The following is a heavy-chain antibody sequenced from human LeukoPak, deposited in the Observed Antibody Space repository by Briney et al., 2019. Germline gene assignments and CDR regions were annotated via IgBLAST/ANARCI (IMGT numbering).Heavy chain of an antibody. CDR1: GGTFSSYA. Sequence: ASVKVSCMASGGTFSSYAISWVRQAPGQGLEWMGGIIPIFGTANYAQKFQGRVTITADESTSTAYMELSSLRSEDTAVYYCARDTYSSGRYSYFDYWGQGTLVTVSS. V-gene: IGHV1-69*01. CDR2: IIPIFGTA. J-gene: IGHJ4*02. CDR3: ARDTYSSGRYSYFDY. D-gene: IGHD6-19*01.